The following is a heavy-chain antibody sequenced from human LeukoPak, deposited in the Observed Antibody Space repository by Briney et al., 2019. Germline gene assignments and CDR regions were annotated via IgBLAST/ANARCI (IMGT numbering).Heavy chain of an antibody. CDR2: ISTSGGST. V-gene: IGHV3-23*01. J-gene: IGHJ4*02. CDR3: ARRAGAYSHPYDY. D-gene: IGHD4/OR15-4a*01. CDR1: EFTFSNYG. Sequence: GWSLRLSCAASEFTFSNYGMTWVRQAPGKGLEWVSRISTSGGSTYYADSVKGRFTISRDNSKNTLYLQMNSLRAEDTAVYYCARRAGAYSHPYDYWGQGTLVTVSS.